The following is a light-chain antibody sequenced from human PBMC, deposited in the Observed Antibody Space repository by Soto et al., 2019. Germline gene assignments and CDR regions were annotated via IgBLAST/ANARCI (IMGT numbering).Light chain of an antibody. CDR3: QSYDSSLSGVV. CDR2: GNI. Sequence: QAVVTQPPSVSGAPGQRVTISCTGSSSNIGAGYDVHWYHQLPGTAPRLLIFGNINRPSGVPDRFSGSKSGASASLAITGLRAEDEADYYCQSYDSSLSGVVFGGGTKLPS. CDR1: SSNIGAGYD. J-gene: IGLJ2*01. V-gene: IGLV1-40*03.